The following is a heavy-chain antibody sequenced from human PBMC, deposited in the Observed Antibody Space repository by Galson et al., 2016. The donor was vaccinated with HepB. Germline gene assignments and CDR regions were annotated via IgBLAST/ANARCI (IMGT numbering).Heavy chain of an antibody. Sequence: ETLSLTCTVSGDSITNSAYYWGWIRQPPGKGLEWIETIYYRGSTYYNPSLKSRVTISIDTSKNTFSLRLSSVTAAETAVYYCARHHSTTAAIGAFASWGQGALVAVSS. CDR1: GDSITNSAYY. V-gene: IGHV4-39*01. CDR2: IYYRGST. CDR3: ARHHSTTAAIGAFAS. J-gene: IGHJ4*02. D-gene: IGHD6-13*01.